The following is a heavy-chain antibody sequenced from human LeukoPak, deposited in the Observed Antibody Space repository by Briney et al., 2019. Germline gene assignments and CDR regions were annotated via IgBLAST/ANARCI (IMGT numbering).Heavy chain of an antibody. CDR1: GGSISSYY. CDR3: ARVRGLLWFGEGWFDP. V-gene: IGHV4-59*01. Sequence: PSETLSLTCTVSGGSISSYYWSWIRQPPGKGLEWIGYIYYSGSTNYNPSLKSRVTISVDTSKNQFSLKLSSVTAADTAVYYCARVRGLLWFGEGWFDPWGQGTLVPVSS. J-gene: IGHJ5*02. CDR2: IYYSGST. D-gene: IGHD3-10*01.